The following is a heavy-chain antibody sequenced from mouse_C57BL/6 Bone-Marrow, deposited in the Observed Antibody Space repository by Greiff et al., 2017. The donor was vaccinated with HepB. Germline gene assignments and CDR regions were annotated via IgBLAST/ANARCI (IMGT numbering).Heavy chain of an antibody. D-gene: IGHD2-4*01. CDR2: IHPNSGST. V-gene: IGHV1-64*01. CDR1: GYTFTSYW. CDR3: ARGGKIYDDYEYAMDY. J-gene: IGHJ4*01. Sequence: QVQLQQPGAELVKPGASVKLSCKASGYTFTSYWMHWVKQRPGQGLEWIGMIHPNSGSTNYNEKFKSKATLTVDKSSSTAYMQLSSLTSEDSAVYYCARGGKIYDDYEYAMDYWGQGTSVTVSS.